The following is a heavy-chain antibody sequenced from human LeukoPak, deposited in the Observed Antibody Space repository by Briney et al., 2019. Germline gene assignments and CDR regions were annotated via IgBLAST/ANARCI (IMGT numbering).Heavy chain of an antibody. CDR3: ASDHYSFYSYGGWSEGY. CDR1: GFTFSSYW. CDR2: IKQDGSEK. V-gene: IGHV3-7*03. D-gene: IGHD5-18*01. J-gene: IGHJ4*02. Sequence: GGSLRLSCAASGFTFSSYWMSWVRQAPGKGLEWVANIKQDGSEKYYVDSVKGRFTISRDNAKNSLYLQMNSLRAEDTAVYSCASDHYSFYSYGGWSEGYWGQGTMVTVSS.